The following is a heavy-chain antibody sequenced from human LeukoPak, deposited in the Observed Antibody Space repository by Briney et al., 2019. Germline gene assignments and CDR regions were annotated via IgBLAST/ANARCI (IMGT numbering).Heavy chain of an antibody. V-gene: IGHV4-38-2*02. CDR1: GYSISSGYY. CDR3: ARGSAVHNYYDSSGYYYDYFDY. J-gene: IGHJ4*02. Sequence: SETLSLTCSVSGYSISSGYYWGWIRQPPRKGLEWIGSIYHSGSTYYNPSLKSRVTISVDTSKNQFSLKLSSVTAADTAVYYCARGSAVHNYYDSSGYYYDYFDYWGQGTLVTVSS. D-gene: IGHD3-22*01. CDR2: IYHSGST.